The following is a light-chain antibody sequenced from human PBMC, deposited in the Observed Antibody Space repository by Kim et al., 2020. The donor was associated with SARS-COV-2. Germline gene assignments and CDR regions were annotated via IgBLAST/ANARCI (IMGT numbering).Light chain of an antibody. CDR2: GAS. V-gene: IGKV1-16*02. J-gene: IGKJ4*01. Sequence: ASVGDIVTITCRASQGISTYLAWIQQKPGRAPKSLMYGASTLQSGVPSKFSGSGSGTDFTLTISSLQPEDFATYYCQQYNSYPLTFGGGTKVDIK. CDR1: QGISTY. CDR3: QQYNSYPLT.